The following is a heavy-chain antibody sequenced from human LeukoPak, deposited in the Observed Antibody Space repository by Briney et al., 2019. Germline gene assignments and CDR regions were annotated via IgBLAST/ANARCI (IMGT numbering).Heavy chain of an antibody. Sequence: SETLSLTCTVSGGSISSYYWSWIRQPPGKGLEWIGYIYTSGSTNYNPSLKSRVTISVDTSKNQFSLKLSSVTAADTAVYYCVGGEVLSYFDYWGRGTLVTVSS. CDR3: VGGEVLSYFDY. V-gene: IGHV4-4*09. D-gene: IGHD3-10*01. J-gene: IGHJ4*02. CDR1: GGSISSYY. CDR2: IYTSGST.